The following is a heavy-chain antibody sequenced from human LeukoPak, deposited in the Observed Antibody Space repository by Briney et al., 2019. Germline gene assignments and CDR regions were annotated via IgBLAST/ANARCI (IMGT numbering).Heavy chain of an antibody. CDR3: ARDRVAVAADWFDP. D-gene: IGHD6-19*01. CDR1: GGSISSYY. Sequence: PSETLSLTCTVCGGSISSYYLSWIRQPAGKGLEWIGRTYTSGSTNYNTSLKSRVTMSVDTSKNQFSLKLSSVTAADTAVYYCARDRVAVAADWFDPWGQGTLVTVSS. J-gene: IGHJ5*02. V-gene: IGHV4-4*07. CDR2: TYTSGST.